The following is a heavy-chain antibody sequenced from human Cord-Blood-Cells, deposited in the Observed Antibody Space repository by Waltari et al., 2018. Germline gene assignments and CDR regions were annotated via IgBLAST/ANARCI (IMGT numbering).Heavy chain of an antibody. CDR3: ATDPPQHPEVYGDYAFDI. D-gene: IGHD4-17*01. CDR1: GYTLTELA. V-gene: IGHV1-24*01. Sequence: QVQLVQSGAEVKKPGASVKVSCKVSGYTLTELAMHWVRQAPGKGLEWMGGFDPEDGETIYAQKFQGRVTMTEDTSTDTAYMELSSRRSEDTAVYYCATDPPQHPEVYGDYAFDIWGQGTMVTVSS. CDR2: FDPEDGET. J-gene: IGHJ3*02.